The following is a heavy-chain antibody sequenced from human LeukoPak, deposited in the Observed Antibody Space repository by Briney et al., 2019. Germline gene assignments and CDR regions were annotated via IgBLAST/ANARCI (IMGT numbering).Heavy chain of an antibody. V-gene: IGHV3-53*01. Sequence: GGSLRLSCAASGFTFGSYEMNWVRQAPGKGLEWVSVIYSGGTTYYADSVKGRFTISRDNSKNTVYLQMNSLRAEDTAVYYCARDRDLDCWGQGTLVTASS. CDR3: ARDRDLDC. CDR1: GFTFGSYE. J-gene: IGHJ4*02. CDR2: IYSGGTT. D-gene: IGHD3-10*01.